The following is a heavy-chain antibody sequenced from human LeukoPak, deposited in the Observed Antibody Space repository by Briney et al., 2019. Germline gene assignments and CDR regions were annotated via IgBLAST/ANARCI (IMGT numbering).Heavy chain of an antibody. CDR2: ISNGNT. D-gene: IGHD2-21*02. Sequence: GGSLRLSCAASGFPFSRRAMSWVRQPPGKGLEWVSAISNGNTYYADSVRGRFTISRDDCKNTVYLQMNSLRDEDTALYYCVREAGYCASVCLKSNWFDPWGQGTLVTVSS. CDR1: GFPFSRRA. J-gene: IGHJ5*02. V-gene: IGHV3-23*01. CDR3: VREAGYCASVCLKSNWFDP.